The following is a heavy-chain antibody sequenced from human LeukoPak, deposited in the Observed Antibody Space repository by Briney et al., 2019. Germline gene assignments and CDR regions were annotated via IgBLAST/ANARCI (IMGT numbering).Heavy chain of an antibody. CDR3: ARDYWRSIDH. V-gene: IGHV3-7*01. J-gene: IGHJ4*02. CDR2: VNEDGSAK. D-gene: IGHD1-1*01. Sequence: GGSLRLSCVVSGLTFSNYWMIWVRQAPGKGLESVAIVNEDGSAKYYLDSVKGRFTISRDNARDSLYLEMNSLRAEDTAVYYCARDYWRSIDHWGQGTLVTVSS. CDR1: GLTFSNYW.